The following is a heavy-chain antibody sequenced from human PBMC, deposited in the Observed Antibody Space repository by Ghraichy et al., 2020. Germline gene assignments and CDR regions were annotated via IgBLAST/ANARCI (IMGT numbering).Heavy chain of an antibody. CDR1: GGSISSYY. CDR2: IYYSGST. Sequence: SETLSLTYTVSGGSISSYYWSWIRQPPGKGLEWIGYIYYSGSTNYNPSLKSRVTISVDTSKNQFSLKLSSVTAADTAVYYCARGGSYSAFDIWGQGTMVTVSS. J-gene: IGHJ3*02. D-gene: IGHD1-26*01. V-gene: IGHV4-59*01. CDR3: ARGGSYSAFDI.